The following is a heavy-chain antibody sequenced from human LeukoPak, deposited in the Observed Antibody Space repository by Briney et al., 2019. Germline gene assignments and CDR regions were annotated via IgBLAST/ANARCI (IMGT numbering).Heavy chain of an antibody. J-gene: IGHJ6*02. CDR1: EFTVSSNY. Sequence: GGSLRLSCAASEFTVSSNYMSWVRQAPGKGLEWVSAISGSGGSTYYADSVKGRFTISRDNSKNTLYLQMNSLRAEDTAVYYCAKDHGMDVWGQGTTVTVSS. CDR3: AKDHGMDV. CDR2: ISGSGGST. V-gene: IGHV3-23*01.